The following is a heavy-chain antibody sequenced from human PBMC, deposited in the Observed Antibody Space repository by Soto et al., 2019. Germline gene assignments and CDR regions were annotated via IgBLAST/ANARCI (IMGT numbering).Heavy chain of an antibody. CDR2: ISYSGST. V-gene: IGHV4-31*03. CDR3: AREVITMVRGASNWFDP. J-gene: IGHJ5*02. CDR1: GGSINSGGYY. Sequence: QVQLQESGPGLVKPSQTLSLTCTVSGGSINSGGYYWSWIRQHPGKDLEWIGYISYSGSTHYNPSLKRRVTRSLDTSNKPFFLKLSSVTAADTAVYYCAREVITMVRGASNWFDPWGQGTLVTVSS. D-gene: IGHD3-10*01.